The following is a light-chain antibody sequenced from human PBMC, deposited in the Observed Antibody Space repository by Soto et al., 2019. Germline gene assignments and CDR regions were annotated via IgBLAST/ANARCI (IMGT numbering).Light chain of an antibody. CDR1: SIGSKS. CDR2: DDS. CDR3: QIWDGTSDHPGV. V-gene: IGLV3-21*02. Sequence: SYELTQPPSVSVAPGQTARITCGGDSIGSKSVHWYQQKPGQAPVLVVYDDSGRPSGIPERIAGSNSGNTASLTISRVEVGDEADYYCQIWDGTSDHPGVFGAGTKVTVL. J-gene: IGLJ1*01.